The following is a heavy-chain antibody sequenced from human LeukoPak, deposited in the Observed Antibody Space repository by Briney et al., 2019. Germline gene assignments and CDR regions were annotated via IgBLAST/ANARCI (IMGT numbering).Heavy chain of an antibody. J-gene: IGHJ4*02. CDR3: ARDGGIYYDSSGYNDY. CDR1: GFTFSSYA. D-gene: IGHD3-22*01. Sequence: GGSLRLSCAASGFTFSSYAMHWVRQAPGKGLEWVAVISYDGSNKYYADSVKGRFTISGDNSKNTLYLQMNSLRAEDTAVYYCARDGGIYYDSSGYNDYWGQGTLVTVSS. V-gene: IGHV3-30-3*01. CDR2: ISYDGSNK.